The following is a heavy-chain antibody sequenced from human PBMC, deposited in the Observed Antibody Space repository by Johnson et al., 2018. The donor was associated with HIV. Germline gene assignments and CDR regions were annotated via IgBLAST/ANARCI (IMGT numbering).Heavy chain of an antibody. D-gene: IGHD3-10*01. CDR1: GFLFSRYA. Sequence: VKLMESGGGVVQPGRSLRLSCAASGFLFSRYAMHWVRQAPGKGLEWVAVISYDGSNKYYADSVKGRFTISRDNSKNSLYLQMNSLRAEDTAVYYCARDSPGGAFDIWGQGTMVTVSS. CDR2: ISYDGSNK. V-gene: IGHV3-30-3*01. J-gene: IGHJ3*02. CDR3: ARDSPGGAFDI.